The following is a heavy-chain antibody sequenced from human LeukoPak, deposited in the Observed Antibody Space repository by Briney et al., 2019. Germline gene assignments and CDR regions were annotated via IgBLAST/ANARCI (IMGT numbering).Heavy chain of an antibody. V-gene: IGHV1-46*01. CDR2: INPGGDNT. CDR1: GYTFTNYY. CDR3: ARIRDGYNDAYDI. D-gene: IGHD5-24*01. Sequence: GASVTVSFKASGYTFTNYYIHWVRQAPGQGLEWMGLINPGGDNTDYAQNFQGRVTMTRDTSTSTVYMGLSSLRSEDTAVYYCARIRDGYNDAYDIWGQGTMVTVSS. J-gene: IGHJ3*02.